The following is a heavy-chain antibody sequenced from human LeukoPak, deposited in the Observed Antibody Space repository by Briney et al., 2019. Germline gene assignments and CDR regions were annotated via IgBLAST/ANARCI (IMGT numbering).Heavy chain of an antibody. CDR1: GGTFSSYD. D-gene: IGHD3-10*01. V-gene: IGHV1-69*13. CDR3: AREGSRYYYGSGSYYFDY. CDR2: IIPIFDKA. Sequence: RASVKVSFKASGGTFSSYDISWVRQSPGQGLEWMGGIIPIFDKANYAQNFQGRVTITAHESTSTAYMELSSLRSEDTAVYYCAREGSRYYYGSGSYYFDYWGQGTLVTVSS. J-gene: IGHJ4*02.